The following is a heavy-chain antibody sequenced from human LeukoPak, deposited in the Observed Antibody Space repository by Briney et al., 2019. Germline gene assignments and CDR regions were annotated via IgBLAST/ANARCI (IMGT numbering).Heavy chain of an antibody. Sequence: GESLKISCKSSGYSLTNYWIGWVRQMPGKGLEWMGLNYPGNSEARYSPSFQGQVTISADKSITTAYLQWSSLKASDTAMYYCARLRYYGSGSYVDYWGQGTLVTVSS. D-gene: IGHD3-10*01. V-gene: IGHV5-51*01. CDR2: NYPGNSEA. J-gene: IGHJ4*02. CDR1: GYSLTNYW. CDR3: ARLRYYGSGSYVDY.